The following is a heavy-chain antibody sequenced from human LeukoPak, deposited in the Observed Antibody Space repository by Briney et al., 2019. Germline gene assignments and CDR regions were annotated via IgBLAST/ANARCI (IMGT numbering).Heavy chain of an antibody. D-gene: IGHD3-3*01. CDR2: MNPNSGNT. Sequence: ASVKVSCKASGYTFTSYYMHWVRQAPGQGLEWMGWMNPNSGNTGYAQKFQGRVTITRNTSISTAYMELSSLRSEDTAVYYCARGYDFWSGYVVGTYYYYMDVWGKGTTVTVSS. J-gene: IGHJ6*03. V-gene: IGHV1-8*03. CDR1: GYTFTSYY. CDR3: ARGYDFWSGYVVGTYYYYMDV.